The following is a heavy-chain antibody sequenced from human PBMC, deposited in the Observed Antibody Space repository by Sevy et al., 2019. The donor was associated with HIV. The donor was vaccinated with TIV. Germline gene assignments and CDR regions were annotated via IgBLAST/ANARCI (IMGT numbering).Heavy chain of an antibody. CDR1: GYTFTSYG. CDR3: ARTRLIFGVVTSDAFDI. J-gene: IGHJ3*02. Sequence: ASMKVSCKASGYTFTSYGISWVRQAPGQGLEWMGWISAYNGNTNYAQKLQGRVTMTTDTSTSTAYMELRSLRSDDTAVYYCARTRLIFGVVTSDAFDIWGQGTMVTVSS. V-gene: IGHV1-18*01. D-gene: IGHD3-3*01. CDR2: ISAYNGNT.